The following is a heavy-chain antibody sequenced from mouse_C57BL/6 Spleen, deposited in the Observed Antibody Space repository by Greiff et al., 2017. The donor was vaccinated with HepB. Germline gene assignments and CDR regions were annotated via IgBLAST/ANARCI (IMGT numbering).Heavy chain of an antibody. Sequence: EVQLVESGGDLVKPGGSLKLSCAASGFTFSSYGMSWVRQTPDKRLEWVATISSGGSYTYYPDSVKGRFTISRDNAKNTLYLQMSSLKSEDTAMYYCARRRENWGFDYWGQGTTLTVSS. V-gene: IGHV5-6*01. D-gene: IGHD4-1*01. CDR3: ARRRENWGFDY. CDR1: GFTFSSYG. CDR2: ISSGGSYT. J-gene: IGHJ2*01.